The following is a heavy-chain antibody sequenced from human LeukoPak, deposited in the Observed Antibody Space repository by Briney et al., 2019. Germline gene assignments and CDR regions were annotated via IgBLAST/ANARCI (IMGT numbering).Heavy chain of an antibody. J-gene: IGHJ4*02. D-gene: IGHD3-10*01. Sequence: GGSLGLSCAASGFTFSPHYMDWVRQSPGQGLEWVGLIRNKANGYTTIYAASVKGRFTISRDDSKNSVYLQMDSLKTEDTAVYYCGDLGSAGTDHWGQGTLVTVSS. CDR1: GFTFSPHY. V-gene: IGHV3-72*01. CDR3: GDLGSAGTDH. CDR2: IRNKANGYTT.